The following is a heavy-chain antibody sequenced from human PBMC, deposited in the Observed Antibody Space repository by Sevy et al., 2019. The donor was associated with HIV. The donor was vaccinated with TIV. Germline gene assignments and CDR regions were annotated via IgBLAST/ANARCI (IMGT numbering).Heavy chain of an antibody. V-gene: IGHV3-7*01. CDR2: IKQDGSEK. J-gene: IGHJ4*02. CDR1: GFTFSSYW. D-gene: IGHD6-13*01. Sequence: GGSLRLSCAASGFTFSSYWMSWVRQAPGKGLEWVANIKQDGSEKYYVDSVKGRFTISRDNPKNSLYLQMNSLRAEDTAVYYCARDVPGIGSIAAAGFDYWGQGTLVTVSS. CDR3: ARDVPGIGSIAAAGFDY.